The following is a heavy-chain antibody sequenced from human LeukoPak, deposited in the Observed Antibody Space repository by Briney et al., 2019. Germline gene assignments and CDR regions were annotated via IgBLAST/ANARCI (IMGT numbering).Heavy chain of an antibody. V-gene: IGHV1-8*01. CDR2: MNPNSGNT. Sequence: GASVKVSCKASGYTFTSYDINWVRQATGQGLEWMGWMNPNSGNTGYAQKFQGRVTMTRNTSISTAYMELSSLRSEDTAVYYCARGRRGSSGWHHFYYMDVWGKGTTVTISS. D-gene: IGHD6-19*01. CDR3: ARGRRGSSGWHHFYYMDV. CDR1: GYTFTSYD. J-gene: IGHJ6*03.